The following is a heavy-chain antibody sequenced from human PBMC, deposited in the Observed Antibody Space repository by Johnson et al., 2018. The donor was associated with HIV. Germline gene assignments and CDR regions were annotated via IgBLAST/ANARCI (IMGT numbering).Heavy chain of an antibody. CDR2: ISSGSHTI. D-gene: IGHD2-15*01. J-gene: IGHJ3*02. CDR1: GFTFSDYY. CDR3: AKDEIEVAAPWLAFDI. Sequence: VQLVESGGGLVKPGGSLRLSCAASGFTFSDYYMSWIRQAPGKGLEWVSFISSGSHTIYYADSVQGRFTISRGHAKNSLYLQMNSLRAEDTALYYCAKDEIEVAAPWLAFDIWGRGTMVTVSS. V-gene: IGHV3-11*04.